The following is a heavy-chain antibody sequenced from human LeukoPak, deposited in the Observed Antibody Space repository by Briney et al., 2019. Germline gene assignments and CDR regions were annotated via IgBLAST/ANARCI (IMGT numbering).Heavy chain of an antibody. J-gene: IGHJ4*02. Sequence: SETLSLTCTVSGGSISSSSYYWGWIRQPPGKGLEWIGSIYYSGSTYYNPSLKSRVTISVDRSKNQFSLRLTSVTAADTAVYYCARQTGSGLFILPGGQGTLVTVSS. CDR1: GGSISSSSYY. D-gene: IGHD3/OR15-3a*01. CDR3: ARQTGSGLFILP. CDR2: IYYSGST. V-gene: IGHV4-39*01.